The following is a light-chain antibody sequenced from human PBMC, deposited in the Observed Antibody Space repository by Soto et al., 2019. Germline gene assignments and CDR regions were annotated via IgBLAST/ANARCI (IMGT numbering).Light chain of an antibody. J-gene: IGKJ5*01. Sequence: EIVMTQSPATLSVSPGERATLSCRASQSVSSNLAWYQQKPGQAPRLLIYGASTRATGIPARFSGSGSGTEFTLIISSLQSEEFAVFYCQQRSNWTSITFGQGTRLAI. CDR2: GAS. CDR1: QSVSSN. V-gene: IGKV3-15*01. CDR3: QQRSNWTSIT.